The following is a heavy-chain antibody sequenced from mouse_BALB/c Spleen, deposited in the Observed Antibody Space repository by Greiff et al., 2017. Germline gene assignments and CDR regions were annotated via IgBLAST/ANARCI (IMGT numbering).Heavy chain of an antibody. Sequence: VQLQESGAELVRPGVSVKISCKGSGYTFTDYAMHWVKQSHAKSLEWIGVISTYYGDASYNQKFKGKATMTVDKSSSTAYMELARLTSEDSAIYYCAREKLGRFAYWGQGTLVTVSA. CDR2: ISTYYGDA. J-gene: IGHJ3*01. V-gene: IGHV1S137*01. D-gene: IGHD4-1*01. CDR3: AREKLGRFAY. CDR1: GYTFTDYA.